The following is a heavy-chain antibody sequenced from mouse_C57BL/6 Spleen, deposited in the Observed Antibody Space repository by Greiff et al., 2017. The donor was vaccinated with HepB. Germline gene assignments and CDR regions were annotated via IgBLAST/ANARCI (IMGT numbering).Heavy chain of an antibody. D-gene: IGHD1-1*01. J-gene: IGHJ4*01. CDR2: IYPRDGST. Sequence: QVQLQQSGPELVKPGASVKLSCKASGYTFTSYDINWVKQRPGQGLEWIGWIYPRDGSTKYNEKFKGKATLTVDTSSSTAYMELHSLTSEDSAVYFCARSGTVVANYYAMDYWGQGTSVTVSS. CDR1: GYTFTSYD. CDR3: ARSGTVVANYYAMDY. V-gene: IGHV1-85*01.